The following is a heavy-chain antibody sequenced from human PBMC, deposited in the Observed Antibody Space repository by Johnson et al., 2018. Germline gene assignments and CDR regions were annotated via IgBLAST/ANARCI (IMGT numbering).Heavy chain of an antibody. CDR2: ITRDGTRT. V-gene: IGHV3-23*04. D-gene: IGHD4-17*01. CDR1: GFTFSSFA. J-gene: IGHJ6*03. Sequence: VQLVESGGGMVQPGGSLRLSCAASGFTFSSFAMSWVRQAPGMGLEWVSTITRDGTRTYYADSVKGRSRMSRDNSKTTLYLQMNSLGDDDTAVYYWSRPYGVTTGYMDVWGKGTTVTVSS. CDR3: SRPYGVTTGYMDV.